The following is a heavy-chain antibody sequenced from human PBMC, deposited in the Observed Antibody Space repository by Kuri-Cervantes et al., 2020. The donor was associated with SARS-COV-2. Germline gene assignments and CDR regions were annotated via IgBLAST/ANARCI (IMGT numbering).Heavy chain of an antibody. V-gene: IGHV1-69*13. CDR2: IIPIFGTA. CDR1: GGTFSSYA. D-gene: IGHD5-18*01. CDR3: ARDVGFGYSYGHSYGMDV. Sequence: SVKVSCKASGGTFSSYAISWVRQAPGQGLGWMGGIIPIFGTANYAQKFQGRVTITADESTSTAYMELSSLRSEDTAVYYCARDVGFGYSYGHSYGMDVWGQGTTVTVSS. J-gene: IGHJ6*02.